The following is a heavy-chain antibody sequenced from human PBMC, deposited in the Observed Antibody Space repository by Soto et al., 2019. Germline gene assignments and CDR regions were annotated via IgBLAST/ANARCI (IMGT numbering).Heavy chain of an antibody. CDR1: GYTFTGYY. CDR2: INPNSGGA. V-gene: IGHV1-2*02. D-gene: IGHD1-26*01. Sequence: ASVKVSCKASGYTFTGYYMHWVRQAPGQGLEWMGWINPNSGGANYAQKFQGRVTMTRDTSISTAYMELSRLRSDDTAVYYCARDPVGGSYQYFDYWGQGTLVTVSS. J-gene: IGHJ4*02. CDR3: ARDPVGGSYQYFDY.